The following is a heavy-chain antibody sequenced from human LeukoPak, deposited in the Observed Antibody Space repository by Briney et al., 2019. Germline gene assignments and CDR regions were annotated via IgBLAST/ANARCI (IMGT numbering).Heavy chain of an antibody. CDR1: GFTFSSYA. J-gene: IGHJ5*02. Sequence: GGSLRLSCAASGFTFSSYAMSWVRQAPGKGLEWVSAISNSGRTTYYGDSVKGRFTISRDNSKNTLSLQMNSLRAEDTAVYYCAKDSHPPFGFGPWGQGTLVTVSS. CDR3: AKDSHPPFGFGP. D-gene: IGHD2/OR15-2a*01. V-gene: IGHV3-23*01. CDR2: ISNSGRTT.